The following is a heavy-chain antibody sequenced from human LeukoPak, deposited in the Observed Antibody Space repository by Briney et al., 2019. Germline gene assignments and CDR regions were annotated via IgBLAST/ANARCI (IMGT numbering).Heavy chain of an antibody. V-gene: IGHV1-46*01. D-gene: IGHD6-6*01. CDR1: GYTFPSYF. CDR2: INPTGGST. Sequence: ASVKVSCKASGYTFPSYFMHWVRQAPGQGLEWMGIINPTGGSTTYAQKFQGRVTMTRDTSTSTVYMELSSLRSDDTAVYYCARTAARRFDSWAQGTLVAVSS. CDR3: ARTAARRFDS. J-gene: IGHJ4*02.